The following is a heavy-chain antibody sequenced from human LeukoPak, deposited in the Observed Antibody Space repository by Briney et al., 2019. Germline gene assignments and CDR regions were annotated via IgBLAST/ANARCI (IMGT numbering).Heavy chain of an antibody. Sequence: PGGSLRLFCAASGFTFSSYWMSWVRQAPGKGLEWVANIKQDGSEKYYVDSVKGRFTISRDNAKNSLYLQMNSLRAEDTAVYYCARVDTAMGRGYYMDVWGKGTTVTVSS. CDR2: IKQDGSEK. CDR3: ARVDTAMGRGYYMDV. J-gene: IGHJ6*03. D-gene: IGHD5-18*01. V-gene: IGHV3-7*01. CDR1: GFTFSSYW.